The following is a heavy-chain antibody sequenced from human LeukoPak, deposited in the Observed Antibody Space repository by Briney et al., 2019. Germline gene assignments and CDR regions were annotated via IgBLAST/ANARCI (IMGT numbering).Heavy chain of an antibody. CDR3: ARQLGATHAYYYYYMDV. V-gene: IGHV4-59*08. Sequence: PSETLSLTCTVSGGSIDSYYWSWIRQPPGKGLEWIGYIYYTGSTEYHPSLKSRVTISLDTSKNQFSLKLSSVTAADTAVYYCARQLGATHAYYYYYMDVWGKGTTVTVSS. CDR2: IYYTGST. J-gene: IGHJ6*03. D-gene: IGHD4/OR15-4a*01. CDR1: GGSIDSYY.